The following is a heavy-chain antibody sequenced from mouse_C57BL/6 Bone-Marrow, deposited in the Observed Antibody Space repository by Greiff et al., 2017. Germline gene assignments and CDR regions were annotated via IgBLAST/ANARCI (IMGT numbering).Heavy chain of an antibody. J-gene: IGHJ3*01. Sequence: DVHLVESGGGLVKPGGSLKLSCAASGFTFSSYAMSWVRQTPEKRLEWVATISDGGSYTYYPDNVKGRFTISRDNAKNNLYLQMSHLKSEDTAMYDCARVRAGTGLAYWGQGTLVTVSA. V-gene: IGHV5-4*01. D-gene: IGHD4-1*01. CDR3: ARVRAGTGLAY. CDR1: GFTFSSYA. CDR2: ISDGGSYT.